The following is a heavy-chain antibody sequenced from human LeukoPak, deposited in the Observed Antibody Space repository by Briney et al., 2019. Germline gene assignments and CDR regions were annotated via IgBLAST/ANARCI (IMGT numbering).Heavy chain of an antibody. Sequence: PSETLSLTCTVSGGSISSSSYYWGWIRQPPGKGLEWIGSIYYSGSTYYNPSLKSRVTISVDTSKNQFSLKLSSVTAADTAVYYCARGYSYGPRAAFDIWGQGTMVTVSS. CDR3: ARGYSYGPRAAFDI. CDR2: IYYSGST. J-gene: IGHJ3*02. D-gene: IGHD5-18*01. CDR1: GGSISSSSYY. V-gene: IGHV4-39*07.